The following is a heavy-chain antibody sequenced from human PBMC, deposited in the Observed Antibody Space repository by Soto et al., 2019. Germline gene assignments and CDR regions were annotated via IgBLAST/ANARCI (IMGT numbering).Heavy chain of an antibody. J-gene: IGHJ6*02. CDR1: GGSISSSSYY. CDR3: AGRGSSSWYYYYGMDV. Sequence: PSETLSLTCTVSGGSISSSSYYWGWIRQPPGKGLEWIGSIYYSGSTYYNPSLKSRVTISVDTSKNQFSLKLSSVTAADTAVYYCAGRGSSSWYYYYGMDVWGQGTTVTVSS. CDR2: IYYSGST. D-gene: IGHD6-13*01. V-gene: IGHV4-39*01.